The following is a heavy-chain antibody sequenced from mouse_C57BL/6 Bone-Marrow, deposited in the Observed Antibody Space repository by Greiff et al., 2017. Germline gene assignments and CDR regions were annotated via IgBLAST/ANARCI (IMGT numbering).Heavy chain of an antibody. CDR2: IDPSDSYT. D-gene: IGHD1-1*01. Sequence: QLQQPGAELVKPGASVKLSCKASGYTFTSYWMQWVKQRPGQGLEWIGEIDPSDSYTNYNQKFKGKATLTVDTSSSTAYMQLSSLTSEDSAVYYCARKGTTVVDFDYWGQGTTLTVSS. V-gene: IGHV1-50*01. CDR3: ARKGTTVVDFDY. CDR1: GYTFTSYW. J-gene: IGHJ2*01.